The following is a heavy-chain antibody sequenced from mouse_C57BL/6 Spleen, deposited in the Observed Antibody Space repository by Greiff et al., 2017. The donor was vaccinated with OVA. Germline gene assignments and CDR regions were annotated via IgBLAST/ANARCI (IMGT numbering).Heavy chain of an antibody. CDR3: ARVDYATYYFDY. CDR2: IDPSDSYT. V-gene: IGHV1-69*01. J-gene: IGHJ2*01. CDR1: GYTFTSYW. Sequence: VQLQQPGAELVMPGASVKLSCKASGYTFTSYWMHWVKQRPGQGLEWIGEIDPSDSYTNYNQKFKGKSTLTVDKSSSTAYMQLSSLTSEDSAVYYCARVDYATYYFDYWGQGTTLTVSS. D-gene: IGHD1-1*01.